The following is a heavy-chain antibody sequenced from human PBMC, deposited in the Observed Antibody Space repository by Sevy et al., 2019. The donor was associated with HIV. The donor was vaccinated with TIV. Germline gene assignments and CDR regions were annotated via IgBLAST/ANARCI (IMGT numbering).Heavy chain of an antibody. CDR3: ARGNSGSFDY. D-gene: IGHD3-22*01. Sequence: GGSLRLSCAASGFSFSNYWMHWVRQAPGKGLEWVANIRQDESEKYYLDSVKGRFTISRDNAKNSLYLQMNSLRPEDTAVYYCARGNSGSFDYWGHGTLVTVSS. CDR2: IRQDESEK. CDR1: GFSFSNYW. V-gene: IGHV3-7*04. J-gene: IGHJ4*01.